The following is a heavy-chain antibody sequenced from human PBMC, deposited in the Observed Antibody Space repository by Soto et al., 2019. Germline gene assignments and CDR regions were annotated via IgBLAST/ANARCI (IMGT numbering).Heavy chain of an antibody. J-gene: IGHJ4*02. V-gene: IGHV3-64D*06. CDR2: ISSNGGST. D-gene: IGHD2-15*01. Sequence: PGGSLRLSCSASGFTFSSYAMHWVRQAPGKGLEYVSAISSNGGSTYYADSVKGRFTISRDNSKNTLYLQMSSLRAEDTAVYYCVKDTSSSGGAQSAFDYWGQGTLVTVSS. CDR3: VKDTSSSGGAQSAFDY. CDR1: GFTFSSYA.